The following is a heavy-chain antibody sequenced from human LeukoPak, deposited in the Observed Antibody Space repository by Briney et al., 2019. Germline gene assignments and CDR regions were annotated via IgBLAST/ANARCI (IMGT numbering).Heavy chain of an antibody. CDR3: ARFRETTVAPDAFDI. D-gene: IGHD4-11*01. J-gene: IGHJ3*02. CDR2: IIPILGIA. V-gene: IGHV1-69*02. CDR1: GGTFSSYT. Sequence: SVKVSCKASGGTFSSYTISWVRQAPGQGLEWMGRIIPILGIANYAQKFQGRVTITADRSTSTAYMELSSLRSEDTAVYYCARFRETTVAPDAFDIWGQGTMVTVSS.